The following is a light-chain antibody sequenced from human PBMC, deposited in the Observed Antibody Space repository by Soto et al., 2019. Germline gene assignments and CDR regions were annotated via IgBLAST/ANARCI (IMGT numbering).Light chain of an antibody. CDR3: QQRSKWLT. V-gene: IGKV3-11*01. CDR1: QSVSSY. CDR2: DAS. Sequence: IVFTHSPSTLSLSTGERATLSCRASQSVSSYLAWYQQKPGQAPRLLIYDASNRATGIPARFSGSGSGTDFTLTISSLEHEDFAVYYCQQRSKWLTFGGGTKVDIK. J-gene: IGKJ4*01.